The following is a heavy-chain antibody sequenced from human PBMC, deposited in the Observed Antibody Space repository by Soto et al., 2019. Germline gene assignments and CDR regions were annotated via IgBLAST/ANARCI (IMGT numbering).Heavy chain of an antibody. V-gene: IGHV3-7*01. CDR1: GFTFSRHW. J-gene: IGHJ4*02. Sequence: GGSLRLSCVASGFTFSRHWMHWVRQAPGKGLEWVANIKQDGSEKNYMDSVKGRFTISRDNAKNSLFLQMTSLRAEDTAVYYCARDMEAIVATISDYWGQGTLVTVS. D-gene: IGHD5-12*01. CDR3: ARDMEAIVATISDY. CDR2: IKQDGSEK.